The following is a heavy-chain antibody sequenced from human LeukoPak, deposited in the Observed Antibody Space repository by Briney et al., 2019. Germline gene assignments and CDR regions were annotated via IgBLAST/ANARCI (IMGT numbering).Heavy chain of an antibody. D-gene: IGHD2-2*01. V-gene: IGHV3-53*01. CDR2: TFGGGGT. Sequence: PAGSLRRSCAASGFAGSSYYMSWVRQTQGKGLEWGSFTFGGGGTHCADSVKGRFTVSRDNSKNTLYLQMNSLRAEDTAIYYCARDGGSGVPAGDYYYYGMDVWGQGTTVTVSS. CDR1: GFAGSSYY. CDR3: ARDGGSGVPAGDYYYYGMDV. J-gene: IGHJ6*02.